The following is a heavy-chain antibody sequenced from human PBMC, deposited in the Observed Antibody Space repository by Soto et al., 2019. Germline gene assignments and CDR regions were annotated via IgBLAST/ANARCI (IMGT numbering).Heavy chain of an antibody. D-gene: IGHD2-2*01. CDR1: GFTVSSNY. V-gene: IGHV3-53*01. J-gene: IGHJ4*02. CDR3: ARESTYYFDY. CDR2: IYSGGST. Sequence: GGSLRLSCAASGFTVSSNYMSWVRQAPGKGLEWVSVIYSGGSTYHADSVKGRFTISRDNSKNTLYLQMNSLRAEDTAVYYCARESTYYFDYWGQGTLVTVPS.